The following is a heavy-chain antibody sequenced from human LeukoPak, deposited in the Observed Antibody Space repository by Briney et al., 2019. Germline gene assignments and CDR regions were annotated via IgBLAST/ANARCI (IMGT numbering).Heavy chain of an antibody. CDR1: GGTFSSYA. J-gene: IGHJ4*01. V-gene: IGHV1-69*05. Sequence: SVKVSCKASGGTFSSYAISWVRQAPGQGLEWMGGIIPIFGIANYAQKFQGRVTITTDESTSTAYMELSSLRSEDTAVYYCASPYSSGWYAEHEPFDYWGQGTLVTVSS. CDR2: IIPIFGIA. D-gene: IGHD6-19*01. CDR3: ASPYSSGWYAEHEPFDY.